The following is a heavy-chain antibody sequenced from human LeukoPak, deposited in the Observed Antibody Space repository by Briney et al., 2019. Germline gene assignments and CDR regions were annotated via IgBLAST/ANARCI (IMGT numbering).Heavy chain of an antibody. CDR3: ARGLGFGDLSADY. J-gene: IGHJ4*02. Sequence: ASVKVSCKASGYTFTSYGISWVRQAPGQGLEWMGWISAYNGNTNYAQKFQGRVTITRDTSASTAYMELSSLRSEDTAVYYCARGLGFGDLSADYWGQGTLVTVSS. CDR1: GYTFTSYG. CDR2: ISAYNGNT. V-gene: IGHV1-18*01. D-gene: IGHD3-10*01.